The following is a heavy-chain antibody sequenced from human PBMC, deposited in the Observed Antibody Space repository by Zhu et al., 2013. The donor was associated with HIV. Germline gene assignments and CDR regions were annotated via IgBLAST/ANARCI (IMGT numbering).Heavy chain of an antibody. CDR1: GGAFIKYA. D-gene: IGHD6-6*01. CDR2: IIPFFGTA. Sequence: HVQLVQSGAEVKKPGSSVKVSCKASGGAFIKYAINWVRQAPGQGLEWMGGIIPFFGTANYAQKFQDRVTITADESTSTAYMELSSLRSEDTALYYCARGGAEYSSSKYFDFWGQGTLVTVSS. V-gene: IGHV1-69*01. J-gene: IGHJ4*02. CDR3: ARGGAEYSSSKYFDF.